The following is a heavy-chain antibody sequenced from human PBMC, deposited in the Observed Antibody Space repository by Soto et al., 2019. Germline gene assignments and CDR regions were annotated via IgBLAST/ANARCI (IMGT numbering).Heavy chain of an antibody. J-gene: IGHJ4*02. CDR3: SYDTFGDKDF. CDR2: VNPDGTIT. V-gene: IGHV3-74*01. CDR1: GYTFSHYW. D-gene: IGHD3-9*01. Sequence: PGGSLRLSCAASGYTFSHYWMHWVRQAPGKGLVWVSRVNPDGTITTYADSVKGRFTISXXXXXXTXYXQKXXLGVEDTALYYCSYDTFGDKDFWGQGTPVTVSS.